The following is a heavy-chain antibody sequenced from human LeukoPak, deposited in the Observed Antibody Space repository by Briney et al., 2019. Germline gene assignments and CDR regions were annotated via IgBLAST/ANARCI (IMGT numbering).Heavy chain of an antibody. CDR1: GGSISSYY. Sequence: PSETLSLTCRVSGGSISSYYWSWIRQPPEKGLEWIGYIHYSGSTSSNPSLKSRVTMSIATSKTQFSLKLSSVTAADTAVYYCARGRSSMVRGYYYYYMDVWGKGTTVTISS. CDR3: ARGRSSMVRGYYYYYMDV. CDR2: IHYSGST. V-gene: IGHV4-59*01. D-gene: IGHD3-10*01. J-gene: IGHJ6*03.